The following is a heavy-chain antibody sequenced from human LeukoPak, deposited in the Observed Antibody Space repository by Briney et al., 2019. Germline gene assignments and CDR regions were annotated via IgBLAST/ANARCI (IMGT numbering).Heavy chain of an antibody. J-gene: IGHJ6*03. CDR2: IYHSGST. V-gene: IGHV4-4*02. Sequence: GSLRLSCAASGFTFSSYEMNWVRQPPGKGLEWIGEIYHSGSTYYNPSLKSRVTISVDKSKNQFSLKLSSVTAADTAVYYCARVLDYYGSGYYYYMDVWGKGTTVTVSS. D-gene: IGHD3-10*01. CDR1: GFTFSSYEM. CDR3: ARVLDYYGSGYYYYMDV.